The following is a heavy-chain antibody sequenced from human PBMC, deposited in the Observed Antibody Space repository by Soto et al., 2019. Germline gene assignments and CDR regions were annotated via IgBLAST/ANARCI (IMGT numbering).Heavy chain of an antibody. CDR2: ISYDGSNK. D-gene: IGHD3-3*01. CDR3: ARDIDTYYDFWSGYYSRDY. Sequence: QVQLVESGGGVVQHGRSLRLSCAASRFTFSSYAMHWVRQAPGKGLEWVAVISYDGSNKYYADSVKGRFTISRDNSKNTLYLQMNSLRAEDTALYYCARDIDTYYDFWSGYYSRDYWGQGTLVTVSS. V-gene: IGHV3-30-3*01. CDR1: RFTFSSYA. J-gene: IGHJ4*02.